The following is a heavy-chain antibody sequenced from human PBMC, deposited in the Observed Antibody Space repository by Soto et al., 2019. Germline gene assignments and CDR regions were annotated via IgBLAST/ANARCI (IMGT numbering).Heavy chain of an antibody. CDR1: GFIFDKYW. Sequence: GGSLRLSCAASGFIFDKYWMSWVRQAPGKGLEWVANIKQDGSEKYYVDSVKGRFTISRDNAKNSLYLQMNGLRLEDTAVYFCGKDMILGGQGTLVTVSS. J-gene: IGHJ4*02. V-gene: IGHV3-7*01. CDR3: GKDMIL. CDR2: IKQDGSEK. D-gene: IGHD3-16*01.